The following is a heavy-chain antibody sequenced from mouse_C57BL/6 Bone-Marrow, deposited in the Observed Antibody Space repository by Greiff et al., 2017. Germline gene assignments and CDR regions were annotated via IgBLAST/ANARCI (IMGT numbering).Heavy chain of an antibody. V-gene: IGHV5-4*01. CDR2: ISDGGSYT. J-gene: IGHJ2*01. CDR1: GFTFSSYA. CDR3: ARDPLYYGNYDY. Sequence: EVKLMESGGGLVKPGGSLKLSCAASGFTFSSYAMSWVRQTPEKRLEWVATISDGGSYTYYPDNVKGRFTISRDNAKNNQYLQMSHLKSVDTSMYYCARDPLYYGNYDYWGQGTTLTVSA. D-gene: IGHD2-1*01.